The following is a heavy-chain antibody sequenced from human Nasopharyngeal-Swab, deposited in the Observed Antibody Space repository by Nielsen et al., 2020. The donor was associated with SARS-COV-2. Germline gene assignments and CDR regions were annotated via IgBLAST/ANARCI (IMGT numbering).Heavy chain of an antibody. D-gene: IGHD3-22*01. CDR2: IKQDGSEK. V-gene: IGHV3-7*03. CDR1: GFTFSSYW. CDR3: ARADYDSSGYYRYYYYYYGMDV. J-gene: IGHJ6*02. Sequence: GESLKISCAASGFTFSSYWMSWVRQAPGKGLEWVANIKQDGSEKYYVDSVKGRFTISRDNAKNSLYLQMNSLRAEDTAVYYCARADYDSSGYYRYYYYYYGMDVWGQGTTVTVSS.